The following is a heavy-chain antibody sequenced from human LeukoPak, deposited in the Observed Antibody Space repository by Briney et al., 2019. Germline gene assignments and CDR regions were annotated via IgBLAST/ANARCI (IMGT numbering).Heavy chain of an antibody. Sequence: SVKVSCKASGGTFSSYAISWVRQAPGQGLKWMGRIIPIFGTATYAKKFQGRVTITKDETTSTANMELSRLRSADTAVLCCAKDRGYSVYDCEGVFDYWGEGTLVTVPS. J-gene: IGHJ4*02. CDR2: IIPIFGTA. CDR3: AKDRGYSVYDCEGVFDY. V-gene: IGHV1-69*05. CDR1: GGTFSSYA. D-gene: IGHD5/OR15-5a*01.